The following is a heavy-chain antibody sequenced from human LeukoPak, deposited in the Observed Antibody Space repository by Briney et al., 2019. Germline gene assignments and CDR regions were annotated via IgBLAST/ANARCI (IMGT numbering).Heavy chain of an antibody. CDR3: AKDRGYSYGKNPDAFDI. CDR1: GFTFSSYG. D-gene: IGHD5-18*01. J-gene: IGHJ3*02. CDR2: IRYDGSNK. V-gene: IGHV3-30*02. Sequence: GGSLRLSCAASGFTFSSYGMHWVRRAPGKGLEWVAFIRYDGSNKYYADSVKGRFTISRDNSKNTLYLQMNSLRAEDTAVYYCAKDRGYSYGKNPDAFDIWGQGTMVTVSS.